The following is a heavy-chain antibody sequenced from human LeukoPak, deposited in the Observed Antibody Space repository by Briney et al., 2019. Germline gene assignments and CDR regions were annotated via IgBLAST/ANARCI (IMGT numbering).Heavy chain of an antibody. CDR2: IWYDGSNK. V-gene: IGHV3-30*19. D-gene: IGHD3-3*01. J-gene: IGHJ4*02. CDR3: ARGNYDFWSGYPFDY. Sequence: GGSLRLSCAASGFTFSSYGMHWVRQAPGKGLEWVAVIWYDGSNKYYADSVKGRFTISRDNSKNTLYLQMNSLRAEDTAVYYCARGNYDFWSGYPFDYWGQGTLVTVSS. CDR1: GFTFSSYG.